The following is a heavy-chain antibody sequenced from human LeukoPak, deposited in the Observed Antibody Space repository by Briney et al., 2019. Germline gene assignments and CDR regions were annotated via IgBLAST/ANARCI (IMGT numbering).Heavy chain of an antibody. CDR1: GFTFTDYY. CDR3: AREGNGLLSKDFDY. D-gene: IGHD2/OR15-2a*01. CDR2: IGSHSSAT. Sequence: SVKVSCKSSGFTFTDYYIHWVRQAPGQGLEWMGYIGSHSSATSSPQEFQGRVTMTRDTSMSTAYMELTRLTSDDTAVYYCAREGNGLLSKDFDYWGQGTLVTVSS. V-gene: IGHV1-2*02. J-gene: IGHJ4*02.